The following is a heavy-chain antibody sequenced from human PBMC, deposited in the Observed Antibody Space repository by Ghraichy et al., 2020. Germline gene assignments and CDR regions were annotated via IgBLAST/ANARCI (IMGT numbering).Heavy chain of an antibody. J-gene: IGHJ1*01. D-gene: IGHD2-21*01. Sequence: GGSLRLSCAASGFTFSDYYMSWIRQAPGKGLEWVSYISSSGSTIYYADSVKGRFTISRDKAKNSLYLQMNSLRAEDTAVYYCARGSIAAPPGKYFQHWGQGTLVTVSS. CDR3: ARGSIAAPPGKYFQH. CDR2: ISSSGSTI. V-gene: IGHV3-11*04. CDR1: GFTFSDYY.